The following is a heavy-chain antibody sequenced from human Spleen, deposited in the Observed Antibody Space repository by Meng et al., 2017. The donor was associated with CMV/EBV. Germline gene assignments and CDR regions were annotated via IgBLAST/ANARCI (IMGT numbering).Heavy chain of an antibody. J-gene: IGHJ4*02. V-gene: IGHV1-69*10. CDR2: INPDLLIG. CDR1: GGTFSTYA. Sequence: SVKVSCKPSGGTFSTYAISWVRQAPGQGLDWMGGINPDLLIGNYAQKLRSRVTITADRSTSTAYMELSSLRSEDTAVYYFAGDGSGRTTYYFELWGQGTQVTVSS. CDR3: AGDGSGRTTYYFEL. D-gene: IGHD1/OR15-1a*01.